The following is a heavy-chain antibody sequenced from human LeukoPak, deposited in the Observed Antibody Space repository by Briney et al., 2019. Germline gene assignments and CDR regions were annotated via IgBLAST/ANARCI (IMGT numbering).Heavy chain of an antibody. V-gene: IGHV4-34*01. J-gene: IGHJ4*02. Sequence: KPSETLSLTCAVYGGSFSGYYWSWIRQPPGKGLEWIGEINHSGSTNYNPSLKSRVTISVDTSKNQFSLKLSSVTAADTAVYYCSSQWLLRKYYFDYWGQGTLVTVSS. CDR3: SSQWLLRKYYFDY. CDR2: INHSGST. D-gene: IGHD6-19*01. CDR1: GGSFSGYY.